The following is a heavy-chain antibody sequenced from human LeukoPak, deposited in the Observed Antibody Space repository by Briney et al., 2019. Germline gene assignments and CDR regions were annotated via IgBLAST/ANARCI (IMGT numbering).Heavy chain of an antibody. CDR1: GFPFSIYA. J-gene: IGHJ4*02. CDR2: ISGSGGST. CDR3: AKPPGGNSGDY. V-gene: IGHV3-23*01. Sequence: GGSLRLSCAASGFPFSIYAMSWVRQAPGKGLVWVSAISGSGGSTFCAVSVKGLFTISRDNTKNTLYLQMNSLRAEDTAVYYCAKPPGGNSGDYWGRGTLVTVSS. D-gene: IGHD4-23*01.